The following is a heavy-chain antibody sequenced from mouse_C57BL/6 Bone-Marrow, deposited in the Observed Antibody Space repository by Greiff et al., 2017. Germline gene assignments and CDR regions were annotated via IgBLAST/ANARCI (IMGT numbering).Heavy chain of an antibody. CDR1: GYTFTSYW. J-gene: IGHJ4*01. Sequence: QVQLKESGAELAKPGASVKLSCKASGYTFTSYWMHWVKQRPGQGLEWIGYINPSSGYTKYNQKFKDKATLTADKSSSTAYMQLSSLTYEDSAVYYCAKQRRPLYYAMDYWGQGTSVTVSS. V-gene: IGHV1-7*01. D-gene: IGHD3-2*02. CDR2: INPSSGYT. CDR3: AKQRRPLYYAMDY.